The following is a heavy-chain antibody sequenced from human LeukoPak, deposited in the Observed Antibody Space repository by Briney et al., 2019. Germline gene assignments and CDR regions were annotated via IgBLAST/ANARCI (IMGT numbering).Heavy chain of an antibody. CDR2: ISSSGSTI. CDR3: ARGISAVLLWFGELSNFGGYFDY. V-gene: IGHV3-48*03. CDR1: GFTSSSYE. D-gene: IGHD3-10*01. J-gene: IGHJ4*02. Sequence: QPGGSLRLSCAASGFTSSSYEMNWVRQAPGKGLEWVSYISSSGSTIYYADSVKGRFTISRDNAKNSLYLQMSSLRAEDTAVYYCARGISAVLLWFGELSNFGGYFDYWGQGTLVTVSS.